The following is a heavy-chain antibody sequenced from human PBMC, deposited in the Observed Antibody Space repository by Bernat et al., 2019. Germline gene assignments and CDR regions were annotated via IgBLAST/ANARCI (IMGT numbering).Heavy chain of an antibody. D-gene: IGHD2-15*01. CDR2: IYYSGST. CDR3: ARGGGYCDSDSCRFDS. V-gene: IGHV4-59*01. J-gene: IGHJ4*02. Sequence: QVQLQESGPGLVKPSETLSLTCTVSGGSISFNYWSWIRQPPGKGLEWIGYIYYSGSTDYSPSLKSRVTMSVDTSKNQFSLKLNSVTAADTAVYYCARGGGYCDSDSCRFDSWGQGTLVTVSS. CDR1: GGSISFNY.